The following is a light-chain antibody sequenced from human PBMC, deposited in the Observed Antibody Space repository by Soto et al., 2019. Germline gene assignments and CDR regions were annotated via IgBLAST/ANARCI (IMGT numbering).Light chain of an antibody. CDR1: QGVSNS. CDR3: QQYNNWPRT. CDR2: GAS. Sequence: EIVMTQSPATLSVAPGERATLSCRASQGVSNSLAWFQQKPGQAPRLLIYGASTRATGVPARFSGSGSGTEFTLTISSLQSEDFAVYYCQQYNNWPRTFGQGTKVDIK. J-gene: IGKJ1*01. V-gene: IGKV3-15*01.